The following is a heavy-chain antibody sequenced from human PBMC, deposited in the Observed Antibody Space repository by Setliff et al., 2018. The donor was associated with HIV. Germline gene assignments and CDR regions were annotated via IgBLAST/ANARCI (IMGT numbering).Heavy chain of an antibody. Sequence: SVKVSCKPSGGTFSSYAISWVRQAPGQGLEWMGGIIPIFGTANYAQKFQDRITITADDSTSTAYMGLSSLRSEDTAVYYCARRRSDFWSGYYKGWFDPWGQGTLVTVSS. CDR3: ARRRSDFWSGYYKGWFDP. CDR1: GGTFSSYA. J-gene: IGHJ5*02. CDR2: IIPIFGTA. D-gene: IGHD3-3*01. V-gene: IGHV1-69*13.